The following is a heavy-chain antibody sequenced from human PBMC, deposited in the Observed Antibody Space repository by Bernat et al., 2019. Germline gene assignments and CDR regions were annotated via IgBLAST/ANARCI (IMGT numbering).Heavy chain of an antibody. Sequence: QVQLVESGGGVVQPGRSLTLSCAASGCTFSSYGMHWVRQAPGKGLEWVALIWYDGSNKYYSDSVKGRFTISRDNSKNTLYLQMNSLRAEDTAVYYCARISLAVAGISAYDAFDIWGQGTMVTVSS. D-gene: IGHD6-19*01. V-gene: IGHV3-33*01. CDR3: ARISLAVAGISAYDAFDI. J-gene: IGHJ3*02. CDR2: IWYDGSNK. CDR1: GCTFSSYG.